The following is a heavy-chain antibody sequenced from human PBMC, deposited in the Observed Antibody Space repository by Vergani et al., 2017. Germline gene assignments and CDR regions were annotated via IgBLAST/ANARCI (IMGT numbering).Heavy chain of an antibody. D-gene: IGHD2-8*02. Sequence: QVHLVESGGGVVQPGRSLTLSCVASGFSFGNYSMHWVRQAPGKGLEWVGVISYDGTNKYYTNSVRGRFTISRDNSKSTLFLQMNSLRVEDMAVYYCARDRGDWRYSRYFYNYYMDVWGKGTTVTVSS. J-gene: IGHJ6*03. CDR2: ISYDGTNK. V-gene: IGHV3-30-3*01. CDR3: ARDRGDWRYSRYFYNYYMDV. CDR1: GFSFGNYS.